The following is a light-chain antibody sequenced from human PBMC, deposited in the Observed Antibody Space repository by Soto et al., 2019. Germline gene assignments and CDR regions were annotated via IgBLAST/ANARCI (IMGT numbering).Light chain of an antibody. CDR1: QSISSY. Sequence: DIQMTQSPSSLSASVGDRVTITCRASQSISSYLNWYQQKPGKAPKLLIYAGSSLQSWVPTRVSGSGSGTDFTRTISSLQPEDCATYYCQQSYNTPLTFGGGTKVELK. CDR3: QQSYNTPLT. CDR2: AGS. V-gene: IGKV1-39*01. J-gene: IGKJ4*01.